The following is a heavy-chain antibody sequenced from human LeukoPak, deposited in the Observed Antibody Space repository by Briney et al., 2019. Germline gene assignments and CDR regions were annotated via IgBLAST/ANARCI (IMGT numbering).Heavy chain of an antibody. V-gene: IGHV3-48*03. CDR3: ARLPKGSGYLDY. CDR1: AFTFSTYE. CDR2: ISSSGRTQ. Sequence: GGSLRSSCEASAFTFSTYEMNWVGQAPGKGLKWVSYISSSGRTQYYADSAKGRFTISRDNAKNSLYLQMNSLRAEDTAVYFCARLPKGSGYLDYWGQGALVTVSS. J-gene: IGHJ4*02.